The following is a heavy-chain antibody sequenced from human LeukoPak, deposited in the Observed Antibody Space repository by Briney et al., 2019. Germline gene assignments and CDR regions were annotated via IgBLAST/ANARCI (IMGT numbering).Heavy chain of an antibody. J-gene: IGHJ6*03. V-gene: IGHV4-34*01. Sequence: SETLSLTCAVYGGSLSGDYWSWIRQPPGKGLEWIGEINHSGSTNYNPSLKSRVTISVDTSKNQFSLKLSSVTAADTAVYYCARDLSYYGSGSPGYMDVWGKGTTVTIS. D-gene: IGHD3-10*01. CDR1: GGSLSGDY. CDR3: ARDLSYYGSGSPGYMDV. CDR2: INHSGST.